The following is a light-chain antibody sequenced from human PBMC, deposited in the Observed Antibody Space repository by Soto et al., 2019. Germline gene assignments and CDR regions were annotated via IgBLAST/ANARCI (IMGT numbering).Light chain of an antibody. V-gene: IGLV1-44*01. J-gene: IGLJ3*02. CDR2: NNN. CDR1: SSNIGSHT. CDR3: ATWDDSLNGPV. Sequence: QSVLTQPPSASGTPGQRITISCSGSSSNIGSHTVNWHQQVPGTAPKLLIYNNNQRPSGVPDRFSGSKSGTSASLAISGLQSEDEADYYCATWDDSLNGPVFGGGTKLTVL.